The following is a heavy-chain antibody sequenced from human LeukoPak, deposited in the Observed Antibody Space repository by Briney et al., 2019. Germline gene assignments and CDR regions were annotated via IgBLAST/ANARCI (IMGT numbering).Heavy chain of an antibody. J-gene: IGHJ3*02. CDR3: AREKLGGHRRYSSSWQPRGYAFDI. CDR1: GGSFSGYY. D-gene: IGHD6-13*01. V-gene: IGHV4-34*01. Sequence: SETLSLTCAVYGGSFSGYYWSWIRQPPGKGLEWIGEINHSGSTNYNPSLKSRVTISVDTSKNQFSLKLSSVTAADTAVYYCAREKLGGHRRYSSSWQPRGYAFDIWGQGTMVTVSS. CDR2: INHSGST.